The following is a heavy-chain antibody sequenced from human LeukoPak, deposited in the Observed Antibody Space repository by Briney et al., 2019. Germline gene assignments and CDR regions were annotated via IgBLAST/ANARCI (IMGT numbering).Heavy chain of an antibody. Sequence: QSGGSLRLSCAASGFSLSGNAVSWVRQAPGKRPEWVAGIGPDDATFYPASVRGRFTISRDTSQNTMYLQMSSLRAEDTALYYCAKGNLQLGQDACDIWGQGTMVTVSS. D-gene: IGHD5-18*01. CDR1: GFSLSGNA. V-gene: IGHV3-23*01. J-gene: IGHJ3*02. CDR2: IGPDDAT. CDR3: AKGNLQLGQDACDI.